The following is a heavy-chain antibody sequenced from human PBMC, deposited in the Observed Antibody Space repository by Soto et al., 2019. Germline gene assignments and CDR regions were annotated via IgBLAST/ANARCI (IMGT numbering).Heavy chain of an antibody. V-gene: IGHV4-4*02. J-gene: IGHJ4*02. Sequence: QVQLQESGPGLVRPSGTLSLTCGVSGDSISSDKWWTWVRQSPGKGLEWIGEIHHWGRYNYSPSLKRRVTMSVEKSKSHVSQPLYSVTAADTAVYHCARGGDWRFDYWGRGMLVTVSS. D-gene: IGHD3-9*01. CDR3: ARGGDWRFDY. CDR2: IHHWGRY. CDR1: GDSISSDKW.